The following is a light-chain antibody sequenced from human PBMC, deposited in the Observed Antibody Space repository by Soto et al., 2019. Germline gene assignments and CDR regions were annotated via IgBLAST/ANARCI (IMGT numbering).Light chain of an antibody. CDR1: SSDVGGYNY. CDR3: HSYTSKSTGV. CDR2: EVS. J-gene: IGLJ1*01. V-gene: IGLV2-14*01. Sequence: QSVLTQPASVSGSPGQSITISCPGTSSDVGGYNYVSWYQQHPGKAPKLIIYEVSNRPSGVSNRFSGSKSGNTAALTISGLQAEDEAGYYCHSYTSKSTGVFGTGTKLTVL.